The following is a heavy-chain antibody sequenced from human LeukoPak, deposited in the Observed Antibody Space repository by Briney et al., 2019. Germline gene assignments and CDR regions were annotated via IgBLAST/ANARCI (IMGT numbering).Heavy chain of an antibody. V-gene: IGHV3-74*01. CDR1: GFSFSGHW. CDR2: ISPTGSTT. D-gene: IGHD6-6*01. J-gene: IGHJ4*02. Sequence: GGSLRLSCTASGFSFSGHWMHWARQLPGKGLVWVSRISPTGSTTSNADSVKGRFTVSRDNAKNTLYLQVNNLRAEDTAVYYCARGPNSNWSGPDFWGQGTLLTVSS. CDR3: ARGPNSNWSGPDF.